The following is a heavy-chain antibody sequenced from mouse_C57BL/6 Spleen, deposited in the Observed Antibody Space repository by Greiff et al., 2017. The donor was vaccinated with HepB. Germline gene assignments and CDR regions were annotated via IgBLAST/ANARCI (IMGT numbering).Heavy chain of an antibody. Sequence: HGLRQAPGRGGELVGYSTSGSSTIYYADTVKGRFTISRDNAKNTLFLQMTSLRSEDTAMYDCAREYDYYGFAYCGEGTLVTVSA. J-gene: IGHJ3*01. CDR2: STSGSSTI. CDR3: AREYDYYGFAY. D-gene: IGHD1-1*01. V-gene: IGHV5-17*01.